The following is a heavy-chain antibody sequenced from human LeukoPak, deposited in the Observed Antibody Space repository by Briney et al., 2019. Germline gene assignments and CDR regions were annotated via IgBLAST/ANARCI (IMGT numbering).Heavy chain of an antibody. D-gene: IGHD3-3*01. Sequence: PGGSLRLSCAASGFTFSSYSMNWVRRAPGKGLEWVSYIGSSVSTRYYADSVKGRFTISRDNGKHSLYLQMKSLRAEDTAVYYCAREGSDFWSGYSKGYFDYWGQGTLVTVSS. CDR1: GFTFSSYS. V-gene: IGHV3-48*01. CDR3: AREGSDFWSGYSKGYFDY. J-gene: IGHJ4*02. CDR2: IGSSVSTR.